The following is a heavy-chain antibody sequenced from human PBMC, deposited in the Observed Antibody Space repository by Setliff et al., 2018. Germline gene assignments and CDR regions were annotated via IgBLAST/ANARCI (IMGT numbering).Heavy chain of an antibody. CDR3: ARETTMTYYFYYMDV. D-gene: IGHD4-17*01. Sequence: SETLSLTCTVSGGSISSGSNHWSWIRQPAGRGLEWIGHIDPSGNTNYHPSLKSRVTISVDTSKNQFSLTLSSVTAADTAVYYCARETTMTYYFYYMDVWGKGTTVTVS. J-gene: IGHJ6*03. CDR2: IDPSGNT. CDR1: GGSISSGSNH. V-gene: IGHV4-61*09.